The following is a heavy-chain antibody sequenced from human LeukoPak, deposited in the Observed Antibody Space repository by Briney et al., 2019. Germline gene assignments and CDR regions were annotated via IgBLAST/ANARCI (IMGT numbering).Heavy chain of an antibody. Sequence: PSESLSLTCTVSGGSISSYFWNWVRPPPGQGRWWIGYIYYSGSTNYNPSLKSRVTIAVDTSKNQFSLKLTSVAAADTAVYYCARLMYNSGWTGLDYWGQGSLVTVSS. V-gene: IGHV4-59*01. J-gene: IGHJ4*02. CDR2: IYYSGST. CDR1: GGSISSYF. CDR3: ARLMYNSGWTGLDY. D-gene: IGHD6-19*01.